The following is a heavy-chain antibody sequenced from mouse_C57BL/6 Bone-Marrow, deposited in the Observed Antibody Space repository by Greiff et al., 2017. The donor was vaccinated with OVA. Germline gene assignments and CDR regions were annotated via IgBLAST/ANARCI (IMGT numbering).Heavy chain of an antibody. CDR3: ARRVVSNKLYFDY. CDR1: GYAFTNYL. V-gene: IGHV1-54*01. D-gene: IGHD2-5*01. CDR2: INPGSGGT. J-gene: IGHJ2*01. Sequence: QVQLQQSGAELVRPGTSVKVSCKASGYAFTNYLIEWVKQRPGQGLEWIGVINPGSGGTNYNEKFKGKATLTADKSSSTAYMQLSSLTSEDSAVYFCARRVVSNKLYFDYWGQGTTLTVSS.